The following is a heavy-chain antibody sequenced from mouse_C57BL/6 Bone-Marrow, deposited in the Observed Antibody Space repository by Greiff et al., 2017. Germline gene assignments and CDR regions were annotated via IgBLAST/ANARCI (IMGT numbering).Heavy chain of an antibody. J-gene: IGHJ4*01. CDR2: ISSGSSTI. CDR3: ESRFAANWGFYYAMDY. V-gene: IGHV5-17*01. CDR1: GFTFSDYG. Sequence: EVMLVESGGGLVKPGGSLKLSCAASGFTFSDYGMHWVRQAPGQGLEWVAYISSGSSTIYYADTEKGRFTISRDNAKNTLFLQMTSLRSEDTAMYYGESRFAANWGFYYAMDYWGQGTSVTVSA. D-gene: IGHD4-1*01.